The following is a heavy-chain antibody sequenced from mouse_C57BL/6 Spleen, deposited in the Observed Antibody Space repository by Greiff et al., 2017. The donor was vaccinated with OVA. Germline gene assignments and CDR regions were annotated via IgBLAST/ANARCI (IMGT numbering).Heavy chain of an antibody. CDR2: IHPNSGST. CDR1: GYTFTSYW. CDR3: ARYGSLYFDY. J-gene: IGHJ2*01. D-gene: IGHD1-1*01. Sequence: VQLQQPGAELVKPGASVTLSCKASGYTFTSYWMHWVKQRPGQGLEWIGMIHPNSGSTNYNEKFKSKATLTVDKSSSTAYMQLSSLTSEDSAVYYCARYGSLYFDYWGQGTTLTVSS. V-gene: IGHV1-64*01.